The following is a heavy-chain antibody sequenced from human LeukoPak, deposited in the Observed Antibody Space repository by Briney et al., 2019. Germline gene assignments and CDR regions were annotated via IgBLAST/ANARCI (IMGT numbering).Heavy chain of an antibody. D-gene: IGHD1-1*01. J-gene: IGHJ4*02. CDR2: ISSNGITT. V-gene: IGHV3-64*01. CDR3: ARAGTNYWGDY. Sequence: PGGSLRLSCAASEFTFSTYSMNWVRQAPGKGLEYVSAISSNGITTYYANSVKGRFTISRDNSKNTLYLQMGSLRAEDMAVYYCARAGTNYWGDYWGPGTLVTVSS. CDR1: EFTFSTYS.